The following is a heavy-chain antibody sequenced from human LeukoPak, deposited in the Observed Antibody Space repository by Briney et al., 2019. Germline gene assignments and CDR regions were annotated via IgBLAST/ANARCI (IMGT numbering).Heavy chain of an antibody. V-gene: IGHV4-39*01. J-gene: IGHJ5*02. CDR2: VYYSGST. CDR3: ARHDYGAKWFDP. CDR1: GGSISSSGYY. Sequence: SETLSLTCTVSGGSISSSGYYWGWIRQPPGKGLEWIGNVYYSGSTYYNPSLKSRVTISVDTFKNQFSLKLSSVTAADTAVYYCARHDYGAKWFDPWGQGTLVTVSS. D-gene: IGHD4-17*01.